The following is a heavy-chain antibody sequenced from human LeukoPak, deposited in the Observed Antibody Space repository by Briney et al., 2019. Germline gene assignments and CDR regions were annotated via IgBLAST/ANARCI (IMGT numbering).Heavy chain of an antibody. CDR3: ARDYADYVGYFFFDY. V-gene: IGHV3-23*01. Sequence: PRGSLRLSCAASGFTFSNYAMNWVRQAPGKGLEWVSSISGGGETTYYADSAKGRFTISRDNSQNTLYLQMNSLRAEDTAVYYCARDYADYVGYFFFDYWGQGTLVTVSS. CDR1: GFTFSNYA. D-gene: IGHD4-17*01. CDR2: ISGGGETT. J-gene: IGHJ4*02.